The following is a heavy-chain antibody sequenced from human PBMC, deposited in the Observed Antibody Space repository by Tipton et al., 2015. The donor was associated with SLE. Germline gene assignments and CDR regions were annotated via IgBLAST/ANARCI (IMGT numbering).Heavy chain of an antibody. J-gene: IGHJ3*02. CDR1: GFTFSSYA. D-gene: IGHD2-8*01. Sequence: GSLRLSCAASGFTFSSYAMSWVRQAPGKGLEWVSAISGSGGSTYYADSVKGRFTISRDNSKNTLYLQMNSLKAEDTAVYYCAKRYCTNGVCYGAFDIWGQGTMVTVSS. CDR3: AKRYCTNGVCYGAFDI. V-gene: IGHV3-23*01. CDR2: ISGSGGST.